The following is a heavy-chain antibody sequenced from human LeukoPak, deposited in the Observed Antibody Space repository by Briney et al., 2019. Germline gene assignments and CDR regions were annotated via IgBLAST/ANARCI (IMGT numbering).Heavy chain of an antibody. CDR2: ISGSGGST. V-gene: IGHV3-23*01. CDR3: AKAGEYYYDSSGYWVDY. J-gene: IGHJ4*02. D-gene: IGHD3-22*01. CDR1: GFTFSSYA. Sequence: GGSLRLSCAASGFTFSSYAMSWVRQAPGKGLEWVSAISGSGGSTYYADSVKGRFTISRDNSKNTLYLQMNSLRAEDTAVYYCAKAGEYYYDSSGYWVDYWGQGTLVTVSS.